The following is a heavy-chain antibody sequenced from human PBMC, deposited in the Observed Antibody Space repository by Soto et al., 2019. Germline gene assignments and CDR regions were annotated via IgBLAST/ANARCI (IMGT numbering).Heavy chain of an antibody. CDR3: ARESEDLTSNFDY. J-gene: IGHJ4*02. Sequence: PGGSLRLSCAASGFIFTRYSMNWVRQAPGKGLEWVSSISSTTYYIYYGDPMKGRFTISRDNAKNSLYLEMNSLRAEDTAVYYCARESEDLTSNFDYWGQGTLVTVS. V-gene: IGHV3-21*06. CDR1: GFIFTRYS. CDR2: ISSTTYYI.